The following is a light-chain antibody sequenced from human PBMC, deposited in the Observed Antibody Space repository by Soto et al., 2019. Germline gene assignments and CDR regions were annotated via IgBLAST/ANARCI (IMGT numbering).Light chain of an antibody. CDR2: GAS. V-gene: IGKV3-20*01. CDR1: QNINSRY. CDR3: QQFGSSPGFT. Sequence: EIVLTQSPGTLSLSPGERATLSCRASQNINSRYLAWYQQKPGQAPRLLIYGASSRATGIPDRFSGSGSGTDFNLTISRMEPENFAVYYSQQFGSSPGFTFGPGTKVDIK. J-gene: IGKJ3*01.